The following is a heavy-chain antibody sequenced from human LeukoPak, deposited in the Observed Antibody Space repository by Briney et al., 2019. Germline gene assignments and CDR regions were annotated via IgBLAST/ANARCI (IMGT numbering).Heavy chain of an antibody. Sequence: PGGSLRLSCAASGFTFSSYAMSWVRQAPGKGLEWVSAISGSGGSTYYADSVKGRFTISRDNSKNTLYLQMNSLRAEDTAVYYCAKGESKKWELLRRRAFDIWGQGTMVTVSS. CDR2: ISGSGGST. V-gene: IGHV3-23*01. J-gene: IGHJ3*02. CDR3: AKGESKKWELLRRRAFDI. D-gene: IGHD1-26*01. CDR1: GFTFSSYA.